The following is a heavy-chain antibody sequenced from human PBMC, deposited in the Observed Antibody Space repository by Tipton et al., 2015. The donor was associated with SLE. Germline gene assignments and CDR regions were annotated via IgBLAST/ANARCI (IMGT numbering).Heavy chain of an antibody. CDR1: GGSLTSGDYY. CDR3: ARYYYDASGITLFDY. J-gene: IGHJ4*02. V-gene: IGHV4-30-4*01. CDR2: IYSSGST. Sequence: TLSLTCTVSGGSLTSGDYYWSWIRQPPGKGLEWIGFIYSSGSTYYSASLKSRLTISEDTSKNQFSLNLNSVTAADTAVYYCARYYYDASGITLFDYWGQGTLVTVSS. D-gene: IGHD3-22*01.